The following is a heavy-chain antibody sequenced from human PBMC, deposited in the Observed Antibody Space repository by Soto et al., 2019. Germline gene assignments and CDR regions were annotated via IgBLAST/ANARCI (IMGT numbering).Heavy chain of an antibody. CDR2: IYYSGNT. V-gene: IGHV4-31*03. D-gene: IGHD3-22*01. CDR3: ARYPVSYCYESSGYYKNSLDA. Sequence: PSETLSLTCTVSGGSISSGAYNWNWIRQHPAKGLEWIGYIYYSGNTYYNPSLKSRVTISVDTSKNQFSLKLNSVTAADTAVYYCARYPVSYCYESSGYYKNSLDAWDQGTQVSV. CDR1: GGSISSGAYN. J-gene: IGHJ5*02.